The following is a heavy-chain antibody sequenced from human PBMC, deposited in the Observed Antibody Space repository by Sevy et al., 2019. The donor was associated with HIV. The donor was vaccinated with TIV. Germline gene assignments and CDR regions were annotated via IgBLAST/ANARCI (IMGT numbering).Heavy chain of an antibody. CDR1: GFTFSTYA. Sequence: GESLKISCTASGFTFSTYAMYWVRQAPGKGLEWVAVISDDGNNKDYAHSVKGRFTVSRDNSKNTLYLQMYSLRAEDTAVYYCASHYYDTTGYYYPLDYWGQGTLVTVSS. J-gene: IGHJ4*02. D-gene: IGHD3-22*01. V-gene: IGHV3-30*04. CDR3: ASHYYDTTGYYYPLDY. CDR2: ISDDGNNK.